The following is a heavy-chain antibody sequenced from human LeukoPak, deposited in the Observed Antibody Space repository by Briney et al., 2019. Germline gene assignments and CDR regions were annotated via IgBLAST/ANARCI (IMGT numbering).Heavy chain of an antibody. CDR1: VGSISSSNNY. J-gene: IGHJ4*02. V-gene: IGHV4-39*02. Sequence: KPSETLSLTCTVSVGSISSSNNYRGWIRQPPGKGLEWIGSLDNSGSTYYNSSLKSRVTLSVDTSKNHFSLRLTSVTAADTAVYYCATAVGATTFDYWGQGTLVTVSS. D-gene: IGHD1-26*01. CDR2: LDNSGST. CDR3: ATAVGATTFDY.